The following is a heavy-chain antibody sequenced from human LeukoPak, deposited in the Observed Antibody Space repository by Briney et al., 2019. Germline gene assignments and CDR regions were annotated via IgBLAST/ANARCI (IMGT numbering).Heavy chain of an antibody. CDR2: ISAYNGNT. CDR3: ARVGRRTDRTGRHFDY. V-gene: IGHV1-18*04. Sequence: ASVKVSCKASGYTFTSYYMHWVRQAPGQGLEWMGWISAYNGNTNYAQKLQGRVTMTTDTSTSTAYMELRSLRSDDTAVYYCARVGRRTDRTGRHFDYWGQGTLVTASS. J-gene: IGHJ4*02. D-gene: IGHD3-22*01. CDR1: GYTFTSYY.